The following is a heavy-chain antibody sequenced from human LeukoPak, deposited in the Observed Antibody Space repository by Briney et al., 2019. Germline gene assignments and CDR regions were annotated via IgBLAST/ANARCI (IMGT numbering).Heavy chain of an antibody. V-gene: IGHV4-61*02. Sequence: SQTLSLTCTVSGGSISSSNYYWSWIRQSAGKGLEWIGRIYTSGSTNYNPSLKSRVTISVDTSKNQFSLNLSSVTAADTAVYYCAREGRGYCSGGTCYSVDWFDPWGLGTLVTVSS. J-gene: IGHJ5*02. CDR1: GGSISSSNYY. CDR3: AREGRGYCSGGTCYSVDWFDP. D-gene: IGHD2-15*01. CDR2: IYTSGST.